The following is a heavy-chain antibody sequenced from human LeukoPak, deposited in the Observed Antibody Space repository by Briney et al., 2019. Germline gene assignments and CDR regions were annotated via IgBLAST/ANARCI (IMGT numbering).Heavy chain of an antibody. D-gene: IGHD2-2*01. J-gene: IGHJ4*02. CDR1: GFTFSDYA. CDR3: AKSGCSSTNCCVNS. Sequence: GGSLRLSCAASGFTFSDYAMHWVRQTPGKGLEWVAVMSFDGSNKYYSDSVKGRFTISRDNSKNTLYLQMNSLRAEDTAVYHCAKSGCSSTNCCVNSWGQGTLVTVSS. CDR2: MSFDGSNK. V-gene: IGHV3-30*18.